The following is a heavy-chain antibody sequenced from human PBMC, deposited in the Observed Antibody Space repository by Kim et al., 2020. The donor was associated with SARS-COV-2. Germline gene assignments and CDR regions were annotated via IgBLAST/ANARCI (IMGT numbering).Heavy chain of an antibody. J-gene: IGHJ4*02. CDR3: ARDWDAGGATLDYFDY. CDR1: GYTFTSYY. D-gene: IGHD1-26*01. V-gene: IGHV1-46*01. CDR2: INPSGGST. Sequence: ASVKVSCKASGYTFTSYYVHWVRQAPGQGLEWMGIINPSGGSTSYAQKFQGRVTMTRDTSTSTVYMELSSLRSEDTAVYYCARDWDAGGATLDYFDYWGQGTLVTVSS.